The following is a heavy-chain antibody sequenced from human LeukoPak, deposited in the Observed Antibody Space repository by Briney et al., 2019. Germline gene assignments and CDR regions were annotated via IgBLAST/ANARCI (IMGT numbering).Heavy chain of an antibody. Sequence: AGGSLRLSCAASGFTVINNYMSWVRQAPGKGPEWVANIKDDGSEKYYLDSVKGRFTISRDNARNSLYLQMNSLRAEDTAVYSCARIKEYGFDIWGQGTMVTVSS. CDR3: ARIKEYGFDI. CDR2: IKDDGSEK. V-gene: IGHV3-7*01. D-gene: IGHD3-10*01. J-gene: IGHJ3*02. CDR1: GFTVINNY.